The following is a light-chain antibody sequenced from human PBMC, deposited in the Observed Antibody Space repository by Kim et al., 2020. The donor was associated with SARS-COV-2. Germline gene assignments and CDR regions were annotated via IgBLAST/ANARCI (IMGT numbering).Light chain of an antibody. CDR3: AAWDDSLSGVV. V-gene: IGLV1-47*02. Sequence: GRRFTSSGSGTSANIGSNYVYWYQQLPGTAPKLLIYSNNQRPSGVPDRFSGSKSGTSASLAISGLRSEDKADYYCAAWDDSLSGVVFGGGTQLTVL. CDR1: SANIGSNY. CDR2: SNN. J-gene: IGLJ2*01.